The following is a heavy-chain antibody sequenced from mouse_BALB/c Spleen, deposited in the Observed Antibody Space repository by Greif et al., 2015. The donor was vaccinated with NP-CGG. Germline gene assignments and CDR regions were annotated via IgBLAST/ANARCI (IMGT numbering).Heavy chain of an antibody. Sequence: VQLKESGAELVKPGASVKLSCTASGFNIKDTYMHWVKQRPEQGLEWIGRIDPANGNTKYDPKFQGKATITADTSSNTAYLQLSSLTSEDTAVYYCARRYGNYAMDYWGQGTSVTVSS. J-gene: IGHJ4*01. CDR2: IDPANGNT. CDR1: GFNIKDTY. D-gene: IGHD2-1*01. V-gene: IGHV14-3*02. CDR3: ARRYGNYAMDY.